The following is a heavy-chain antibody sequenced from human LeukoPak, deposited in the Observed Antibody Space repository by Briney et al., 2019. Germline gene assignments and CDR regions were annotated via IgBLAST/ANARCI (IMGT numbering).Heavy chain of an antibody. CDR3: ARGQVPAARGYNWFDP. D-gene: IGHD2-2*01. J-gene: IGHJ5*02. Sequence: SETLSLTCAVYGWSFNDYYWNWIRQPPGKGLEWIGEINARGDTNYNPSLKSRATISVDTSKKQFSLRLTSMIAADTALYYCARGQVPAARGYNWFDPWGQGTLVTVSS. V-gene: IGHV4-34*01. CDR2: INARGDT. CDR1: GWSFNDYY.